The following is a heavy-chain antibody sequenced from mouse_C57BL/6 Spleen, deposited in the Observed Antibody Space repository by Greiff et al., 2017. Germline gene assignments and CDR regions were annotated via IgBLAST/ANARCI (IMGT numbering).Heavy chain of an antibody. CDR3: ARLDTTVVGYFDV. Sequence: QVQLQQSGAELAKPGASVKLSCKASGYTFTSYWMHWVKQRPGQGLEWIGYINPSSGYTKYNQKFKDKATLTADKSSSTAYMQLSSLTYEDSAVYYCARLDTTVVGYFDVWGTGTTVTVSS. CDR2: INPSSGYT. D-gene: IGHD1-1*01. V-gene: IGHV1-7*01. CDR1: GYTFTSYW. J-gene: IGHJ1*03.